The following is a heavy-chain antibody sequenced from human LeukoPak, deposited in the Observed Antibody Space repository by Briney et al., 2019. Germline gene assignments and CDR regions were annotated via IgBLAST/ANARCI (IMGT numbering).Heavy chain of an antibody. CDR2: ISYDGSNK. D-gene: IGHD6-6*01. V-gene: IGHV3-30-3*01. CDR3: ARETDSSSSYYFDH. Sequence: GASVKVSCKASGYAFTGYYMHWVRQGPGKGLEWVAVISYDGSNKYYADSVKGRFTFSRDNSKNTQYLQMNSLRAEDTAVYYCARETDSSSSYYFDHWGQGTLVTVSS. CDR1: GYAFTGYY. J-gene: IGHJ4*02.